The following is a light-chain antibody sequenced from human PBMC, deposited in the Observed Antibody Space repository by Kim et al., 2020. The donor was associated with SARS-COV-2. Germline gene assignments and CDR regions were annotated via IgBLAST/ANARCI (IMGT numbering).Light chain of an antibody. CDR2: WAS. V-gene: IGKV4-1*01. CDR3: QQYHNTPRT. Sequence: DIVMTQSPDSLAVSLGERATINCKSSQSVLSSSNNKNYLAWYQQKPGQPPKLLIYWASTRESGVPDRFSGSGSGTDFTLTISSLQAEDVADYYCQQYHNTPRTFGQGTKVDIK. J-gene: IGKJ1*01. CDR1: QSVLSSSNNKNY.